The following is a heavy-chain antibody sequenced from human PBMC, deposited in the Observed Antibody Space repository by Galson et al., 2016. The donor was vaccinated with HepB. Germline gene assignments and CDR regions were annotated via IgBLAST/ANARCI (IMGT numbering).Heavy chain of an antibody. V-gene: IGHV3-23*01. D-gene: IGHD6-19*01. CDR1: EFTFSSYA. J-gene: IGHJ4*02. CDR2: ISGSRAGT. Sequence: SLRLSCAASEFTFSSYAMSWVRQAPGKGLEWVSGISGSRAGTYYADSVKGRFTISRDNSKNTLYLQMNSLRAEDTAVYYCAKEETSDAWLVPRYFDYWGQGTLVTVSS. CDR3: AKEETSDAWLVPRYFDY.